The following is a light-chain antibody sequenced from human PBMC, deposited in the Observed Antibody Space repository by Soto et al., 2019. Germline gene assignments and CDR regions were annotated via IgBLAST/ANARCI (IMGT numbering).Light chain of an antibody. CDR2: GVS. V-gene: IGKV3-20*01. Sequence: EIVLTQAPGTLSLSPGERATLSCRASQSISSSYLAWYQQKPGQAPRLLIYGVSNRATGIPDRFSGSGSGTDFTLTISRLEPEDFAVYYCQLHVGSPPGYTFGQGTKLEIK. CDR1: QSISSSY. J-gene: IGKJ2*01. CDR3: QLHVGSPPGYT.